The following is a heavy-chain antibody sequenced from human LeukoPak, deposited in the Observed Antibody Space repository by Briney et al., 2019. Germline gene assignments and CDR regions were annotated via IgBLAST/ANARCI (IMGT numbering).Heavy chain of an antibody. D-gene: IGHD1-26*01. CDR3: ARDPYSGNYGDYYYYYMDV. CDR2: ITSSSSYI. Sequence: GGSLRLSCAASGFTFDDYGMNWVRQAPGKGLEWVSSITSSSSYIYYADSVKGRFTISRDNAKTSLYLQMNSLRDEDTAVYYCARDPYSGNYGDYYYYYMDVWGKGTTVTISS. J-gene: IGHJ6*03. V-gene: IGHV3-21*01. CDR1: GFTFDDYG.